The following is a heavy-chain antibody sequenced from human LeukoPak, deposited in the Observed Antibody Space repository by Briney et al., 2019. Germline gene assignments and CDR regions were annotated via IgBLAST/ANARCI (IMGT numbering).Heavy chain of an antibody. D-gene: IGHD6-13*01. J-gene: IGHJ4*02. V-gene: IGHV3-9*01. CDR3: AKDIFGYSSSRAIDY. Sequence: SLRLSCAASGFTFDDYAMHWVRQAPGKGLEGVSGLTWNSGSVAYADSVKGRFTISRDNAKNSLYLQMNSLRAEDTALYYCAKDIFGYSSSRAIDYWGQGTLVTVSS. CDR2: LTWNSGSV. CDR1: GFTFDDYA.